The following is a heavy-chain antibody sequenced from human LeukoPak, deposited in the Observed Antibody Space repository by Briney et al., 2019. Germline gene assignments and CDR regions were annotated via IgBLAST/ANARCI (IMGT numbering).Heavy chain of an antibody. D-gene: IGHD3-10*01. CDR1: GFTFSSYG. V-gene: IGHV3-33*06. J-gene: IGHJ3*02. CDR3: AKDRGAAQRDFDI. CDR2: IWYDGSNK. Sequence: GGSLRLSCAASGFTFSSYGMHWVRQAPGKGLEWVAVIWYDGSNKYYADSVKGRFTISRDNSKNTLYLQMNSLRAEDTAVYYCAKDRGAAQRDFDIWGQGTMVTVSS.